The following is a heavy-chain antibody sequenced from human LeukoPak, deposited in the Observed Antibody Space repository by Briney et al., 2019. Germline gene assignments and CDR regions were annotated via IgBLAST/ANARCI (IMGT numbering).Heavy chain of an antibody. D-gene: IGHD3-22*01. V-gene: IGHV4-34*01. CDR1: GGSFSGYY. J-gene: IGHJ4*02. CDR2: INHSGST. Sequence: SETLSLTCAVYGGSFSGYYWSWIRQPPGKGLEWIGEINHSGSTNYNPSLKSRVTISADTSKNQFSLKLSSVTAADTAVYYRARHKEGINMITRKNMYYFDYWGQGTLVTVSS. CDR3: ARHKEGINMITRKNMYYFDY.